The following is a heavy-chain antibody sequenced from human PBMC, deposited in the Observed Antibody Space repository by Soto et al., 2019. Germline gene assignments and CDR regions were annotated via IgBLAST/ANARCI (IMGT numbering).Heavy chain of an antibody. D-gene: IGHD2-2*01. V-gene: IGHV3-7*01. CDR3: VRVSLAIEGGHYYYSYMDV. CDR2: IKDDGSEK. Sequence: DVHLVESGGGLVQPGKSLRLSCEGSEIIFSRFVMSWVRQVPGKRLEWVASIKDDGSEKYYSDSVKGRFIISRNNARNSLYLKMSRLRAEDTSVYFCVRVSLAIEGGHYYYSYMDVWGKGTTVTVSS. CDR1: EIIFSRFV. J-gene: IGHJ6*03.